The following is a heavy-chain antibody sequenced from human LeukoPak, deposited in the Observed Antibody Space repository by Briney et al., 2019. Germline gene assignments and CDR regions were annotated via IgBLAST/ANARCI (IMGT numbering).Heavy chain of an antibody. Sequence: GGSLRLSCVASGFTFSRSWMDWVRQAPGKGLEWVANIKGDGSETHYVDSAKGRLTISRDNAKNYLYLQIDRVRVEDTAIYYCAKSLDYWGQGALLTVSS. CDR2: IKGDGSET. J-gene: IGHJ4*02. V-gene: IGHV3-7*01. CDR1: GFTFSRSW. CDR3: AKSLDY.